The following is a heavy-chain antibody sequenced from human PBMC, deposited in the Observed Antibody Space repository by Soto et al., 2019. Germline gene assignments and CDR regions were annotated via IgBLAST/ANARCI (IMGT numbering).Heavy chain of an antibody. Sequence: GGSLRLSCAASGFTFSSYAMSWVRQAPGKGLEWVSAISGSGGSTYYADSVKGRFTISRDNSKNTLYLQMNSLRAEDTAVYYCARSKSGVAAAFDLEVWGKGTTVTVSS. CDR3: ARSKSGVAAAFDLEV. D-gene: IGHD6-13*01. CDR2: ISGSGGST. J-gene: IGHJ6*04. V-gene: IGHV3-23*01. CDR1: GFTFSSYA.